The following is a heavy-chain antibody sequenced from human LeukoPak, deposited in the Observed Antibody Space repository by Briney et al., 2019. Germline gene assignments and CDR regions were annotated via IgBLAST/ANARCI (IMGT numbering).Heavy chain of an antibody. CDR3: VRDSRYGSGWFEDGLDC. D-gene: IGHD6-13*01. Sequence: SSETLSLTCTVSGDSVRSYYWSWIRQPPGQGLEWLGHINDRGSTNYNPSLQGRVTISIDTSKNQFSLKVDSVTAADTAVYYCVRDSRYGSGWFEDGLDCWGQGNTVTVSS. V-gene: IGHV4-59*02. CDR1: GDSVRSYY. J-gene: IGHJ6*02. CDR2: INDRGST.